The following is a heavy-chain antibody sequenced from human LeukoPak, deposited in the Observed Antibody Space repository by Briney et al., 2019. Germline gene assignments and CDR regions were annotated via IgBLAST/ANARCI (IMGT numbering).Heavy chain of an antibody. CDR2: IKQDGSEK. CDR1: GFTFSSYW. J-gene: IGHJ2*01. CDR3: ARDGSIAAAPDWYFDL. V-gene: IGHV3-7*01. Sequence: GGSLRLSCAASGFTFSSYWMSWVRQAPGKGLEWVANIKQDGSEKYYVDSVKGRFTISRDNAKNSLYLQMNSLRAEDTAVYYCARDGSIAAAPDWYFDLWGRGTLVTVSS. D-gene: IGHD6-13*01.